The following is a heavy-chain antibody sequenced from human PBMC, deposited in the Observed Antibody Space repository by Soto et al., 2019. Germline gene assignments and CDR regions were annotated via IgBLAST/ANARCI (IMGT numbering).Heavy chain of an antibody. CDR2: IRSKAYGGTT. D-gene: IGHD7-27*01. J-gene: IGHJ3*02. V-gene: IGHV3-49*03. Sequence: GGSLRLSCTASGFTFGDYAMSWFRQAPGKGLEWVGFIRSKAYGGTTEYAASVKGRFTISRDDSKSIAYLQMNSLKTEDTVVYYCTRDPQLGDDAFDIWGQGTMVTVSS. CDR3: TRDPQLGDDAFDI. CDR1: GFTFGDYA.